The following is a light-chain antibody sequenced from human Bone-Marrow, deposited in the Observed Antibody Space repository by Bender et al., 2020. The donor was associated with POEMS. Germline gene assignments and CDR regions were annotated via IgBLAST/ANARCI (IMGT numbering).Light chain of an antibody. CDR3: QSYDGSVWL. V-gene: IGLV1-40*01. CDR1: GAGFA. J-gene: IGLJ3*02. CDR2: RDR. Sequence: GAGFAVHWYQQLPERAPKLLIYRDRNRPSGVPDRFSGSRSGTSASLAITGLQAGDEADYYCQSYDGSVWLFGGGTKLTVL.